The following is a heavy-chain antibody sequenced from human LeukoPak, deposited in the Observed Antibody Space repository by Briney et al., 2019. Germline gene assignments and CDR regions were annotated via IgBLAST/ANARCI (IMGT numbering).Heavy chain of an antibody. J-gene: IGHJ4*02. CDR1: GGSFSGYY. CDR3: ARESPTAMIYYFDY. D-gene: IGHD3-16*01. Sequence: SETLSLTCAVYGGSFSGYYWSWIRQPPGKGLEWIGEINHSGSTNYNPSLKSQVTISVDTSKNQFSLKLSSVTAADTAVYYCARESPTAMIYYFDYWGQGTLVTVSS. V-gene: IGHV4-34*01. CDR2: INHSGST.